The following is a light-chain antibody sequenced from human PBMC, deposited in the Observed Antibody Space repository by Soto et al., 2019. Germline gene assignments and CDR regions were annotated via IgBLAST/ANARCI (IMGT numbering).Light chain of an antibody. Sequence: DIQMTQSPSTLYASVGDRVTITCRASQSISSWLAWYQQKPGKAPKLLIYDDSSLESGVPSRFSRSGSGTEFTLTISNQQPDDFATYYFQQYNSYSGTFGQGTKVEIK. CDR3: QQYNSYSGT. CDR2: DDS. CDR1: QSISSW. V-gene: IGKV1-5*01. J-gene: IGKJ1*01.